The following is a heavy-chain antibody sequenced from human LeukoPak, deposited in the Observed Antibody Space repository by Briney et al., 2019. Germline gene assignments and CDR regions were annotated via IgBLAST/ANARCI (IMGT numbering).Heavy chain of an antibody. D-gene: IGHD4-23*01. J-gene: IGHJ5*02. Sequence: SETLSLTCTVSGGSISSYYWSWIRQPPGKGLEWIGYIYYSGSTNYNPSLKSRVTISVDTPKNQFSLKLSSVTAADTAVYYCARDYGGGVWFDPWGQGTLVTVSS. V-gene: IGHV4-59*01. CDR3: ARDYGGGVWFDP. CDR2: IYYSGST. CDR1: GGSISSYY.